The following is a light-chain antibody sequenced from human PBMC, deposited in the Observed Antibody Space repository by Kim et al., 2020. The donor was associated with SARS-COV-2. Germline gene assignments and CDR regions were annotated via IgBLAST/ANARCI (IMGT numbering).Light chain of an antibody. J-gene: IGKJ1*01. Sequence: EIVMTQSPATLSVSPGERVTLSCRASQSISSNLGWYQQKPGQAPRLLIYGASTRATGIPARFSASGSGTEFTLTISSLQSEDFAVYCCQQYNDWPWTFGQGTKVDIK. CDR1: QSISSN. CDR3: QQYNDWPWT. V-gene: IGKV3-15*01. CDR2: GAS.